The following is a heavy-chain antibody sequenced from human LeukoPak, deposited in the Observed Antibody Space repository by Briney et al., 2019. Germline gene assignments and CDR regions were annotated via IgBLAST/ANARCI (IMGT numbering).Heavy chain of an antibody. CDR1: GGSISSYY. CDR2: IYYSGST. J-gene: IGHJ4*02. V-gene: IGHV4-59*12. D-gene: IGHD1-26*01. CDR3: ASLLAPSGLLGYRGFDY. Sequence: SETLSLTRTVSGGSISSYYWSWIRQPPGKGLEWIGYIYYSGSTNYNPSLKSRVTISVDTSKDQFSLKLSSVTAADTAVYYCASLLAPSGLLGYRGFDYWGQGTLVTVSS.